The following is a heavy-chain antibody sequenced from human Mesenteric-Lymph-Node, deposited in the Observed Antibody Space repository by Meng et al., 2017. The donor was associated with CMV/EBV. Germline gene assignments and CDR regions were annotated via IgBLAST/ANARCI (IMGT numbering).Heavy chain of an antibody. CDR2: ITSSSDYI. CDR3: ARHLEGYAAASGMDV. D-gene: IGHD1-1*01. V-gene: IGHV3-21*01. Sequence: GESLKISCSVSGFTFNIHSMNWVRQAPGKGLEWVSSITSSSDYIDYADSVKGRFIISRDNAKKSLYLQMNSLRVEDTAVYYCARHLEGYAAASGMDVWGQGTTVTVSS. CDR1: GFTFNIHS. J-gene: IGHJ6*02.